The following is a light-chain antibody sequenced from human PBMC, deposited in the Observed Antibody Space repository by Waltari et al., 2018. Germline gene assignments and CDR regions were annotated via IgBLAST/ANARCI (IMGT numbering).Light chain of an antibody. CDR1: QSISSW. CDR2: HAS. Sequence: DTQMTQSPSTLSASVGDTVTITCRASQSISSWLAWYPQKPGKAPKLLIFHASSLESGVPSRLSGGGSGVEFTLTISSLQPDDFATYYCQQYDTYPIYTFGQGTKLEIK. V-gene: IGKV1-5*01. J-gene: IGKJ2*01. CDR3: QQYDTYPIYT.